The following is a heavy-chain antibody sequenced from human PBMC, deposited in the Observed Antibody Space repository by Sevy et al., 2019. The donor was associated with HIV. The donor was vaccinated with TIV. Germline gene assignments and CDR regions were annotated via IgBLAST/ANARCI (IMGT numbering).Heavy chain of an antibody. D-gene: IGHD2-2*01. J-gene: IGHJ3*02. CDR2: ISTYNDNK. CDR1: GYTFSTYG. Sequence: ASVKVSCKASGYTFSTYGLTWVRQAPGQGLEWMGWISTYNDNKNYAETVQGRLTLTIDTSTNTAYMEMRSLRSDDTAVYYCARDRGVVVPAATGSGDAFDIWGQGTMVTVSS. CDR3: ARDRGVVVPAATGSGDAFDI. V-gene: IGHV1-18*01.